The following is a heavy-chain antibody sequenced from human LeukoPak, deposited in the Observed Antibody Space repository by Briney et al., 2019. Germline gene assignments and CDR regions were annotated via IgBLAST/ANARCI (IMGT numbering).Heavy chain of an antibody. V-gene: IGHV3-74*01. D-gene: IGHD1-26*01. Sequence: GGSLRLSCAGSGFTLSSNWMRWVRQAPGKGLVWVARFYSDGGRTNYADSVKGRFTISGDNAKNTQYLQMSSLRAEDTAVYYCARSGRGGAFDIWGQGTMVTVSS. CDR3: ARSGRGGAFDI. CDR1: GFTLSSNW. CDR2: FYSDGGRT. J-gene: IGHJ3*02.